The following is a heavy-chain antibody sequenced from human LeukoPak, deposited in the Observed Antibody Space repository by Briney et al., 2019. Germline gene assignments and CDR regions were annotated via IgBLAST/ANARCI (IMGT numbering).Heavy chain of an antibody. CDR3: AKVEWPDAFSI. Sequence: GGSLRLSCAASGFTFTDYAVTWVRQAPGKGLEWVSGINTNGDRTSYADSVKGRFTLSRDNSKNTLYLQMNSLRAEDTAVYYCAKVEWPDAFSIWGQGTMVTVSS. J-gene: IGHJ3*02. CDR2: INTNGDRT. CDR1: GFTFTDYA. V-gene: IGHV3-23*01. D-gene: IGHD3-3*01.